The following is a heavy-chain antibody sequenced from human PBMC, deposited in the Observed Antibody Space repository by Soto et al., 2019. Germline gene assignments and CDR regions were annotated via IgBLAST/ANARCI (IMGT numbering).Heavy chain of an antibody. CDR3: AGGRDDYNGWYFDL. CDR2: IYYSGSP. J-gene: IGHJ2*01. V-gene: IGHV4-59*01. CDR1: GGSISSYY. Sequence: KSPETLSLTCTVSGGSISSYYWSWIRQPPGKGLEWIGSIYYSGSPNYSPSLESRITISEDTSKNQFSLKLSSVTAADTAIYYCAGGRDDYNGWYFDLWGRGTLVTVSS. D-gene: IGHD4-4*01.